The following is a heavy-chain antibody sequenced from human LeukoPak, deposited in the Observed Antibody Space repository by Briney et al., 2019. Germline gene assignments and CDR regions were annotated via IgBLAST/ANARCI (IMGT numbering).Heavy chain of an antibody. CDR3: AKEDGDYACDY. CDR1: GFTFSSYG. D-gene: IGHD4-17*01. CDR2: IWYDGSNR. Sequence: PGGSLRLSCAASGFTFSSYGMHWVRQAPGKGLEWVAVIWYDGSNRYYADSVKGRFTISRDNSKNTLYLQVNSLRAEDTAVYYCAKEDGDYACDYWGQGTLVTVSS. J-gene: IGHJ4*02. V-gene: IGHV3-33*06.